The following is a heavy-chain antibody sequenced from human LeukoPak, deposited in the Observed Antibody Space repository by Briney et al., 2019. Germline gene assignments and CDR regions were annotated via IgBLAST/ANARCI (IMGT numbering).Heavy chain of an antibody. J-gene: IGHJ4*02. Sequence: SETLSLTCTVSGVSVSTYYWSWIRQSPGRGLEWIGYIFSDGTTNYNPSHKSRVTISIDTSKNQFSLKLSSVTAADAAVYYCARGSEWFGKFDFWGLGTLVTVS. CDR2: IFSDGTT. CDR1: GVSVSTYY. D-gene: IGHD3-10*01. V-gene: IGHV4-59*02. CDR3: ARGSEWFGKFDF.